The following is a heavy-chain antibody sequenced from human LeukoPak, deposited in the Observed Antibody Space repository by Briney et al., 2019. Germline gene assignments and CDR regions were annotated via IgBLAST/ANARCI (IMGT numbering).Heavy chain of an antibody. Sequence: PSETLSLTCTVSGGSISSYYWSRIRQPPGKGLEWIGYIYYSGSTNYNPSLKSRVTISVDTSKNQFSLKLSSVTAADTAVYYCARHYDYVWGSYRYTDTFDYWGQGTLVTVSS. CDR3: ARHYDYVWGSYRYTDTFDY. J-gene: IGHJ4*02. CDR2: IYYSGST. D-gene: IGHD3-16*02. V-gene: IGHV4-59*08. CDR1: GGSISSYY.